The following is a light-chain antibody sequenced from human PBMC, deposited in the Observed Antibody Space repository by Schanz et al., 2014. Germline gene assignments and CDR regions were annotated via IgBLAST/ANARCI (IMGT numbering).Light chain of an antibody. CDR1: SSDVGSYNL. V-gene: IGLV2-23*01. J-gene: IGLJ1*01. CDR2: EGN. CDR3: CAYAGSGTYV. Sequence: QSALTQPASVSGSPGQSITISCTGTSSDVGSYNLVSWYQQHPGKAPKLMIYEGNKRPSGVSVPFSGSKSGNTASLTISGLQAEDEADYYCCAYAGSGTYVFGSGTKLTVL.